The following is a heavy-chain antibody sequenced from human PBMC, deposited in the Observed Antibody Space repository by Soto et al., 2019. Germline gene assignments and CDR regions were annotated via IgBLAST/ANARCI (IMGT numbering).Heavy chain of an antibody. CDR3: AKDSMVRGVRWESFFDY. CDR1: GFTFSSYA. J-gene: IGHJ4*02. D-gene: IGHD3-10*01. V-gene: IGHV3-23*01. CDR2: ISGSGGST. Sequence: GGSLRLSCAASGFTFSSYAMSWVRQAPGKGLEWVSAISGSGGSTYYADSVKGRFTISRDNSKNTLFLQMNSLRAEDTAAYYCAKDSMVRGVRWESFFDYWGQGTLVTVSS.